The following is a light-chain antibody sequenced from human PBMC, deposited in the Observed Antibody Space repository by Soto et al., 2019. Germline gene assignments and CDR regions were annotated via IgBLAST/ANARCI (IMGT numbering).Light chain of an antibody. Sequence: IVLTQSPATLSLSPGERATLSCRASQYVSTYLAWYQQQPGQAPRLLVYDASNRATGIPARFSGSVSGTNFTLTISGLEPEDFAVYYCQQRGALGQATRLEIK. CDR2: DAS. CDR1: QYVSTY. V-gene: IGKV3-11*01. CDR3: QQRGA. J-gene: IGKJ5*01.